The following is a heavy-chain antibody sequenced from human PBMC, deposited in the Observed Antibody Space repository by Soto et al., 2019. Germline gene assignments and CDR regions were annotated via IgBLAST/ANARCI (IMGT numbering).Heavy chain of an antibody. V-gene: IGHV3-74*01. Sequence: EMQLVESGGGLVQPGGSLRLSCTVSGFTFSDYWMHWVRQTPGKGLMWVSRINGDGTVTSYADSVEGRYTISRDNAKNTLYLQLNSLRAEDTAVYYCASASVADAFDLWGQGTMVAVSS. J-gene: IGHJ3*01. CDR2: INGDGTVT. CDR3: ASASVADAFDL. CDR1: GFTFSDYW. D-gene: IGHD2-21*01.